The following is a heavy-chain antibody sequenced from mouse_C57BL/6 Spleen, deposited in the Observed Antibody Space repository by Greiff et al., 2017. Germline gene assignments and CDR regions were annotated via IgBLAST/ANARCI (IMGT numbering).Heavy chain of an antibody. V-gene: IGHV6-3*01. J-gene: IGHJ1*03. CDR3: TGEILITPYWYFDV. D-gene: IGHD2-4*01. CDR2: FRLKSDNYAT. CDR1: GFTFSNYW. Sequence: EVQVVESGGGLVQPGGSMKLSCVASGFTFSNYWMNWVRQSPEKGLEWVAQFRLKSDNYATHYAESVKGRFTISRDDSKSSVYLQMNNLRAEDTGIYYCTGEILITPYWYFDVWGTGTTVTVSS.